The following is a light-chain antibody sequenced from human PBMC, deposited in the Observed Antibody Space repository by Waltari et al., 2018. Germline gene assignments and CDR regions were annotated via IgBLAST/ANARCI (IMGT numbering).Light chain of an antibody. V-gene: IGKV1-17*01. CDR2: LTS. CDR1: QSISSH. J-gene: IGKJ2*01. Sequence: DIQMTQSPSSLSASVGDRVTITCRASQSISSHLNWYQQKPGKAPRLLIYLTSNLQSGVPSRFSGSGSGTEFTLTISSLQPDDFATYYCQQYNSYPYTFGQGTKLEIK. CDR3: QQYNSYPYT.